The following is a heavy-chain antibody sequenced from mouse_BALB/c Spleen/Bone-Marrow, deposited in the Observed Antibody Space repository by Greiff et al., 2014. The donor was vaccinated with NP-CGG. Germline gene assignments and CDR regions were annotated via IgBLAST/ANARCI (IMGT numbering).Heavy chain of an antibody. CDR1: GFTFSDYG. CDR3: AREGGAMDY. CDR2: ISNLACSI. J-gene: IGHJ4*01. V-gene: IGHV5-15*02. Sequence: EVKLEESGGGLVQPGGSRKLSCAASGFTFSDYGMAWVRQAPGKGPEWVAFISNLACSIYYADTVTGRFTISRENAKNTLYLEMSSLRSGDTAMYYCAREGGAMDYWGQGTSVTVSS.